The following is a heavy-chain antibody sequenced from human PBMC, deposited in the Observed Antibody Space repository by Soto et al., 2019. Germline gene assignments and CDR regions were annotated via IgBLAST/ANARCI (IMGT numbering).Heavy chain of an antibody. J-gene: IGHJ4*02. CDR1: GYTFTSYD. D-gene: IGHD1-1*01. Sequence: GASVKVSCKASGYTFTSYDIYWVRQATGQGLEWMGWMNPNTGNSGYAQKFQGRVTMTSDTSISTAHMELSSLRFEDTAVYYCARRAETNGWNGFGADKYYFDFWGQGTLVTVSS. CDR2: MNPNTGNS. V-gene: IGHV1-8*01. CDR3: ARRAETNGWNGFGADKYYFDF.